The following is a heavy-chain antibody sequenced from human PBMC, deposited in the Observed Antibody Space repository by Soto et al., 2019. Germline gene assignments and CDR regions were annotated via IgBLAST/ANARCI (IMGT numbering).Heavy chain of an antibody. CDR2: ISGSGGST. CDR1: GFTFSSYA. CDR3: AKDQGTAAYRINWFDP. Sequence: GGSLRLSCAASGFTFSSYAMSWVRQAPGKGLEWVSAISGSGGSTYYADSVKGRFTISRDNSKNTLYLQMNSLRAEDTAVYYCAKDQGTAAYRINWFDPWGQGTLVTVSS. D-gene: IGHD1-7*01. J-gene: IGHJ5*02. V-gene: IGHV3-23*01.